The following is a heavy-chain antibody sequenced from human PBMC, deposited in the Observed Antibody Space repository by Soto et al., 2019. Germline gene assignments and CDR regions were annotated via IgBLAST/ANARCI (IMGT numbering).Heavy chain of an antibody. J-gene: IGHJ6*02. V-gene: IGHV1-18*04. CDR3: ARDEGYYYGSGSYYYGMDV. Sequence: QVTCRAHSYSFTSYGIIFVREAPGQGLEWMGWISAYNGNTNYAQKLQGRVTMTTDTSTSTAYMELRSLRSDDTAVYYCARDEGYYYGSGSYYYGMDVWGQGTTVTV. D-gene: IGHD3-10*01. CDR1: SYSFTSYG. CDR2: ISAYNGNT.